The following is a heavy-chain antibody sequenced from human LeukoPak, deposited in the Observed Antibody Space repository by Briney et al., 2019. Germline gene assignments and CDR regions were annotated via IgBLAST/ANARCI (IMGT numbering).Heavy chain of an antibody. CDR2: IDLDGRGT. D-gene: IGHD1-1*01. V-gene: IGHV3-74*01. J-gene: IGHJ4*02. CDR3: ARDQRGNWNDTPRY. CDR1: GFTFSSFW. Sequence: GGSLRLSCSASGFTFSSFWMHWVRQAPGKGLLWVSRIDLDGRGTTYADSVKGRFTVSRDNAKNTLFLQMNSLRAEDTGLYYCARDQRGNWNDTPRYWGQGTLVTVSS.